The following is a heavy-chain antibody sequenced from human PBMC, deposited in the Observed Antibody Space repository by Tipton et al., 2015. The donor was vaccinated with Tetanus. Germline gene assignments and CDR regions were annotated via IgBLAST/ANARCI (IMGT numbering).Heavy chain of an antibody. Sequence: TLSLTCTVSGGSISSYYWSWIRQPPGKGLEWIGYIYYSGSTYYNPSLKSRVTISVDTSKNQFSLKLSSVTAADTAVYYCARGGQWASFDYWGQGTLVTVSS. CDR3: ARGGQWASFDY. CDR2: IYYSGST. D-gene: IGHD6-19*01. CDR1: GGSISSYY. V-gene: IGHV4-30-4*08. J-gene: IGHJ4*02.